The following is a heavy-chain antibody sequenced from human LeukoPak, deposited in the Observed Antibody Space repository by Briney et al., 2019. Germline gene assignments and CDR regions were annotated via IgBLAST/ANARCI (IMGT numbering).Heavy chain of an antibody. Sequence: GGSLRLSCAASGFTFSGYPIHWVRQAPGKGLERVAVIWYDGSNKYYADSVKGRFTISRDNSKNTLYLQMNSLRAEDTAVYYCARAHRGSGSYYPPFFDYWGQGTLVTVSS. J-gene: IGHJ4*02. CDR1: GFTFSGYP. D-gene: IGHD3-10*01. CDR2: IWYDGSNK. CDR3: ARAHRGSGSYYPPFFDY. V-gene: IGHV3-33*01.